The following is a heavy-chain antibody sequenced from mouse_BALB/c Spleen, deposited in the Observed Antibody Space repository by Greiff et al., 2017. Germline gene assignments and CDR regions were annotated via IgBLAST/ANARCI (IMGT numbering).Heavy chain of an antibody. CDR2: ISSGGGST. J-gene: IGHJ4*01. D-gene: IGHD2-1*01. V-gene: IGHV5-12-1*01. Sequence: EVQGVESGGGLVKPGGSLKLSCAASGFAFSSYDMSWVRQTPEKRLEWVAYISSGGGSTYYPDTVKGRFTISRDNAKNTLYLQMSSLKSEDTAMYYCARHVYGNYDAMDYWGQGTSVTVSS. CDR3: ARHVYGNYDAMDY. CDR1: GFAFSSYD.